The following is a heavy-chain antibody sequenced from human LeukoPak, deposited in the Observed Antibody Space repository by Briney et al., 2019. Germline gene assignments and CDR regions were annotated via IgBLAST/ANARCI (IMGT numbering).Heavy chain of an antibody. Sequence: PGGSLRLSCAASGFTFSSYWMHWVRQAPGKGLVWVSRINSDGSSTSYADSVKGRFTISRDNAKNTLYLQMNSLRAEDTAVYYCAREGGATITDLDYWGQGTLVTVSS. V-gene: IGHV3-74*01. J-gene: IGHJ4*02. CDR1: GFTFSSYW. CDR2: INSDGSST. CDR3: AREGGATITDLDY. D-gene: IGHD5-24*01.